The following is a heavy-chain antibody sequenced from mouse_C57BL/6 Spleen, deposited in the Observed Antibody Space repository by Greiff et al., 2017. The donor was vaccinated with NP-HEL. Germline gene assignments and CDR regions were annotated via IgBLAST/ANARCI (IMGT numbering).Heavy chain of an antibody. CDR3: ARGGVAVPAWFAY. CDR1: GYTFTSYW. J-gene: IGHJ3*01. D-gene: IGHD1-1*02. Sequence: QVQLQQPGAELVRPGSSVKLSCKASGYTFTSYWMHWVKQRPIQGLEWIGNIDPSDSETHYNQKFKDKATLTVDKSSSTAYMQLSSLTSEDSAVYYCARGGVAVPAWFAYWGQGTLVTVSA. V-gene: IGHV1-52*01. CDR2: IDPSDSET.